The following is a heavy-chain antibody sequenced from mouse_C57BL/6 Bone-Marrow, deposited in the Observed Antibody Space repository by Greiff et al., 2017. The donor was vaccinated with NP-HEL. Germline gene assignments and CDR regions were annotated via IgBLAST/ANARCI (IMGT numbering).Heavy chain of an antibody. J-gene: IGHJ3*01. CDR2: IATSDSET. Sequence: QVQLQQPGAELVRPGSSVKLSCKASGYTFTSYWMHWVKQRPIQGLEWIGNIATSDSETHYNQKFKDKATLTVDKSSSTAYMQLSSLTSEDSAGYYSLLGTWFAYWGQGTLVTVSA. D-gene: IGHD2-1*01. V-gene: IGHV1-52*01. CDR3: LLGTWFAY. CDR1: GYTFTSYW.